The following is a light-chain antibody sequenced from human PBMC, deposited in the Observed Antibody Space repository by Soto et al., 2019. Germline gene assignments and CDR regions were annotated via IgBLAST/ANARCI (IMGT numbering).Light chain of an antibody. CDR1: QSLLHSNGYNY. Sequence: DIVMTQSPLSLPVTPGEPASISCRSNQSLLHSNGYNYLDWYLQKPGQSPQLLIYLGSNRASGVPDRFSGSGSGTDFTLKISTVEAEDVGLYYCMQALQTPLTFGGGTKVDIK. J-gene: IGKJ4*01. V-gene: IGKV2-28*01. CDR3: MQALQTPLT. CDR2: LGS.